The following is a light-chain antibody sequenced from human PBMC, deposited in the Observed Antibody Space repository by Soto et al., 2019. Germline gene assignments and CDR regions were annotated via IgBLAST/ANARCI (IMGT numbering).Light chain of an antibody. Sequence: EIVMTQSPATLSVSPGGRATLSCRASQSISDTLAWYQQKPGQAPRLLIYDAFNRATGIPARFSGSGSGTEFTLTISSLQPDDSATYYCQQYNSYRAFGQGTKVDIK. V-gene: IGKV3D-15*01. CDR1: QSISDT. J-gene: IGKJ1*01. CDR2: DAF. CDR3: QQYNSYRA.